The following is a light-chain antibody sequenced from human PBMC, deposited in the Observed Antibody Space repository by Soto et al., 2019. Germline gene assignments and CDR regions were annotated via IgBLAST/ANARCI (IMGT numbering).Light chain of an antibody. Sequence: QSALTQPASVSGSSGQSITISCTGTSSDVGDYNYVSWYQQHPGKAPKLMIYEVSNRPSGVSHRFSGSKSGNTASLTISGLQAEDEADYYCSSYTSSGTYVFGTGTKLTVL. CDR3: SSYTSSGTYV. CDR1: SSDVGDYNY. CDR2: EVS. V-gene: IGLV2-14*01. J-gene: IGLJ1*01.